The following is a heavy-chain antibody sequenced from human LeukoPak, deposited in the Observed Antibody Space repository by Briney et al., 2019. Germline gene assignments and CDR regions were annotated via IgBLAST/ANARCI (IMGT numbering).Heavy chain of an antibody. J-gene: IGHJ4*02. V-gene: IGHV4-59*01. CDR3: ARDRLTFHY. D-gene: IGHD2-8*01. CDR1: GGSISSYY. Sequence: PSETLSLTCTVSGGSISSYYWSWIRQPPGKGLEWIGYIFSSGSTNYNPSLNSRVTISLDTSKNQFSLKLNSVTAADTAVYYCARDRLTFHYWGQGTLVTVSS. CDR2: IFSSGST.